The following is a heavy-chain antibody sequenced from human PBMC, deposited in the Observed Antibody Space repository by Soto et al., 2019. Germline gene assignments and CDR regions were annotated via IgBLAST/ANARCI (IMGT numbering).Heavy chain of an antibody. D-gene: IGHD6-19*01. Sequence: EVQLLESGGGLVQPGGSLRLSCAASGFTFSTYAMNWDRQAPGKGLEWDTGISGSADSTYYADSVKGRFTVSRDNSKNSRYRQMTRLTADDTAVFYCAKESSSGWSLDYWGQGTLVTVSS. CDR2: ISGSADST. J-gene: IGHJ4*02. V-gene: IGHV3-23*01. CDR3: AKESSSGWSLDY. CDR1: GFTFSTYA.